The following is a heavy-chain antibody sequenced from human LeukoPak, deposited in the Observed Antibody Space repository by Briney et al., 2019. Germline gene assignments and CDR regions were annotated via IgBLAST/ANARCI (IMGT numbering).Heavy chain of an antibody. CDR1: GGSISPYY. CDR3: ASIAAAGLDTTGLVFTGFDP. D-gene: IGHD6-13*01. Sequence: PSETLSLTCTVSGGSISPYYWSWIRQPPGKGLEWIGYIYYSGSTNYNPSLKSRVTISVDTSKNQFSLKLSSVTAADTAVYYCASIAAAGLDTTGLVFTGFDPWGQGTLVTVSS. V-gene: IGHV4-59*01. CDR2: IYYSGST. J-gene: IGHJ5*02.